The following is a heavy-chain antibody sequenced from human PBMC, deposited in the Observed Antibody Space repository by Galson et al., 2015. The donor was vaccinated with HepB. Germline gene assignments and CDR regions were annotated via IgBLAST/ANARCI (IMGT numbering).Heavy chain of an antibody. Sequence: SVKVSCKASGYTFTDYYIHWVRQAPGQGLEWMGRISPNTGGTIFAHRFQDGVTMTRDTSTRTAYMELSSLRSDDTAIYFCARAQGSYSSAWAPFDYWGQGTLVAVSS. D-gene: IGHD6-19*01. CDR2: ISPNTGGT. J-gene: IGHJ4*02. CDR3: ARAQGSYSSAWAPFDY. V-gene: IGHV1-2*06. CDR1: GYTFTDYY.